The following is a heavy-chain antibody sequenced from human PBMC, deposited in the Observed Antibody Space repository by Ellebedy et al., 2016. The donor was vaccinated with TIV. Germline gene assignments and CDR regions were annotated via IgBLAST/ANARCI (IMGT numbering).Heavy chain of an antibody. V-gene: IGHV3-23*01. Sequence: GESLKISXAASGFTFSSYAMSWVRQAPGKGLERVSAISGSGGSTYYADSVKGRFTISRDNSKNTLYLQMNSLRAEDTAVYHCAKIKQTGYSNGWYPEYWGQGTLVTVSS. J-gene: IGHJ4*02. D-gene: IGHD6-19*01. CDR3: AKIKQTGYSNGWYPEY. CDR2: ISGSGGST. CDR1: GFTFSSYA.